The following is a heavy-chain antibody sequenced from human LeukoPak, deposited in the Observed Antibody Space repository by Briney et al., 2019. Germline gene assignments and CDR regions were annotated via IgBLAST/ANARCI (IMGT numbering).Heavy chain of an antibody. J-gene: IGHJ6*03. D-gene: IGHD6-13*01. V-gene: IGHV4-61*02. CDR1: GGSISSGSYY. CDR2: IYTSGST. Sequence: SQTLSLTCTVSGGSISSGSYYWSWIRQPAGKGLEWIGRIYTSGSTNYNPSLKGRVTISVDTSKNQFSLKLSSVTAADTAVYYCARDPGAAADYYYYYYMDVWGKGTTVTVSS. CDR3: ARDPGAAADYYYYYYMDV.